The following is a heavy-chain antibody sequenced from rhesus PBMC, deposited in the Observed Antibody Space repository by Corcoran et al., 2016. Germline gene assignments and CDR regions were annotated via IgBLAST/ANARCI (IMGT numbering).Heavy chain of an antibody. CDR3: ARDGGYSNYYFDY. J-gene: IGHJ4*01. Sequence: EVQLVQSGAEVKKPGASVKISCKASGSTFHDPYINWVRQAPGKGLEWMGRVDPEDGEADYAQKFQDRVTITADMSTDTAYMELSSLRSEDTAVYYCARDGGYSNYYFDYWGQGVLVTVSS. CDR1: GSTFHDPY. V-gene: IGHV1-111*02. CDR2: VDPEDGEA. D-gene: IGHD4-23*01.